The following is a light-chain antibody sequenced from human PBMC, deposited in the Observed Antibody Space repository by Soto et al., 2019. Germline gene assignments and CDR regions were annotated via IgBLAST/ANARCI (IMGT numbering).Light chain of an antibody. J-gene: IGKJ3*01. Sequence: DIQMTQSPSSLSASVGDRVTITCRASQSISNYLNWYQRKPGKAPKLLIYAASSLQSGVPSRCSGSGATTDFTLTINRLQPEYAATYDCQHSYSAPFTFGPGTKVDLK. CDR3: QHSYSAPFT. V-gene: IGKV1-39*01. CDR2: AAS. CDR1: QSISNY.